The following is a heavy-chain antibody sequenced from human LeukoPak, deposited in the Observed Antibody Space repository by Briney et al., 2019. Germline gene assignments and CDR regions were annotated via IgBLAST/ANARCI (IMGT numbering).Heavy chain of an antibody. D-gene: IGHD2-2*01. Sequence: SETLSLTCTVSGGSISSSSYYWGWIRQPPGKGLVWIGEISHSGRTNYNPSLKSRVTISVDTSKNQFSLKLSSVTAADTAVYYCASRKIRYCSSTSCPGWYYYYYMDVWGKGTTVTVSS. CDR3: ASRKIRYCSSTSCPGWYYYYYMDV. V-gene: IGHV4-39*07. J-gene: IGHJ6*03. CDR2: ISHSGRT. CDR1: GGSISSSSYY.